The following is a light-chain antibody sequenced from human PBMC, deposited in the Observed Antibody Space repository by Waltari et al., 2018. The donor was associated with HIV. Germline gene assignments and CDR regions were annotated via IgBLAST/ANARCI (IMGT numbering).Light chain of an antibody. CDR1: QRVTTN. CDR3: QQYNTWPQT. CDR2: GTS. V-gene: IGKV3-15*01. Sequence: DIEMTQSPATLSVSPGERVTLSYRANQRVTTNLAWYQQKPGQAPRLLIYGTSTRATGCPGRFSGSGSGTEFTLTISSLQSEDFAVYYCQQYNTWPQTFGQGTRVEI. J-gene: IGKJ1*01.